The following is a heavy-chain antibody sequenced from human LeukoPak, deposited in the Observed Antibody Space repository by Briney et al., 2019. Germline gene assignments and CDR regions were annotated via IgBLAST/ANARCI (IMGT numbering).Heavy chain of an antibody. Sequence: GGSLRHSRAASGFTFCSYWMSWVRQAPGKGLEWVANIKQDGGEKYYVESVKSRFTISRDNVKNSLYLQMNSLRVEHTAVYYCARARGGYDLDYSGQGTLVTVSS. CDR1: GFTFCSYW. D-gene: IGHD5-12*01. V-gene: IGHV3-7*01. CDR3: ARARGGYDLDY. J-gene: IGHJ4*02. CDR2: IKQDGGEK.